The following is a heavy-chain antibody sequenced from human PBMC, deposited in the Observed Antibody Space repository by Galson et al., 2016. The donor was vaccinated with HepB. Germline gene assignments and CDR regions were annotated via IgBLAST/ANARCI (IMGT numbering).Heavy chain of an antibody. CDR2: ISISSSYT. D-gene: IGHD6-19*01. J-gene: IGHJ6*02. Sequence: SLRLSCAASGFSFSDYYMSWIRQAPGKGLEWVSYISISSSYTNDADSVKGRFTISRGDAKNSLYLQMDSLRAEDTAVYYCARNYFIGVAGTDYGMDVWGQGTTVTVSS. V-gene: IGHV3-11*06. CDR1: GFSFSDYY. CDR3: ARNYFIGVAGTDYGMDV.